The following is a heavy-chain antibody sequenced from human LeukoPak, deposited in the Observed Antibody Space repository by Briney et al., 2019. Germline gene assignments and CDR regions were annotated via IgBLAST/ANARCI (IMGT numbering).Heavy chain of an antibody. D-gene: IGHD3-10*01. CDR2: MNPNSGNT. J-gene: IGHJ4*02. Sequence: GASVKVSCKASGYTFTSYDINWVRQATGQGLEWMGWMNPNSGNTGYAQKFQGRVTMTRNTSISTAYMELSSLRSEDTAVYYCARDEDYGSGSYYNVDYWGQGTLVTVSS. V-gene: IGHV1-8*01. CDR3: ARDEDYGSGSYYNVDY. CDR1: GYTFTSYD.